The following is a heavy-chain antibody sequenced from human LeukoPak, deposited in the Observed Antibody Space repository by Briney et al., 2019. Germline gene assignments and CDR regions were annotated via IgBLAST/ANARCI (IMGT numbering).Heavy chain of an antibody. D-gene: IGHD1-26*01. CDR3: AREGWRARDFDY. Sequence: KPSETLSLTCTVSGYSISSGYYWGWIRQPPGKGLEWIGSIYHSGSTYYNPSLKSRVTISVDTSKNQFSLKLSSVTAADTAVYYCAREGWRARDFDYWGQGTLVTVSS. CDR1: GYSISSGYY. CDR2: IYHSGST. J-gene: IGHJ4*02. V-gene: IGHV4-38-2*02.